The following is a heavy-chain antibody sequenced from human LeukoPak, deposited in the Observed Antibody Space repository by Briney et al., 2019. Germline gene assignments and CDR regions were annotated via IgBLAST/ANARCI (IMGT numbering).Heavy chain of an antibody. CDR3: ARFPGGATTAYYYYYMDV. J-gene: IGHJ6*03. Sequence: SETLSLTCAVYGGSFSGYYWSWIRQPPGKGLEWIGEINHSGSTNYNPSLKSRVTISVDTSKNQFSLKLSSVTAADTAVYYCARFPGGATTAYYYYYMDVWGKGTTVTVSS. V-gene: IGHV4-34*01. D-gene: IGHD5-12*01. CDR2: INHSGST. CDR1: GGSFSGYY.